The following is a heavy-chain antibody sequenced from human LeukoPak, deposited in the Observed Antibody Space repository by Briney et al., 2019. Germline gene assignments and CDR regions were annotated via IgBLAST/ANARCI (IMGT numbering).Heavy chain of an antibody. CDR1: GGSFSGYY. V-gene: IGHV4-34*01. Sequence: SETLSLTCAVYGGSFSGYYWSWIRQPPGKGLEWIGEINHSGSTNYNPSLKSRVTISVDTSKNQFSLKLSSVTAADTAVYCCARSLPDYDILTGSFLDWGQGTLVTVSS. CDR3: ARSLPDYDILTGSFLD. D-gene: IGHD3-9*01. J-gene: IGHJ4*02. CDR2: INHSGST.